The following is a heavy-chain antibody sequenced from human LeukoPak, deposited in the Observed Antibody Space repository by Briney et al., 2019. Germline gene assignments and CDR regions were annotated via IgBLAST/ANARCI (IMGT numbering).Heavy chain of an antibody. J-gene: IGHJ3*02. CDR2: INTNTGNP. D-gene: IGHD6-19*01. V-gene: IGHV7-4-1*02. CDR3: ARDPIAVANDAFDI. CDR1: GYTFTSYA. Sequence: ASVKVSCKASGYTFTSYAMNWVRQAPGQGLEWMGWINTNTGNPTYAQGFTGRFVFSLDTSVSTAYLQISSLKAEDTAVYYCARDPIAVANDAFDIWGQGTMVTVSS.